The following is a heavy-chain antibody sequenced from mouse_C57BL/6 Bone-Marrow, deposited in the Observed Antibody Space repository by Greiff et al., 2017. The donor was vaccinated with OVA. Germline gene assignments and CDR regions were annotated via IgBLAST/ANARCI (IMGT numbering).Heavy chain of an antibody. D-gene: IGHD2-4*01. CDR3: AREGVRLRTAFFDY. J-gene: IGHJ2*01. Sequence: QVQLQQPGAELVKPGASVKLSCKASGYTFTSYWMQWVKQRPGQGLEWIGEIDPSDSYPNYNQKFKGKATLTVDTSSSTAYMQLSSLTSEDSAVYYCAREGVRLRTAFFDYWGQGTTLTVSS. CDR1: GYTFTSYW. V-gene: IGHV1-50*01. CDR2: IDPSDSYP.